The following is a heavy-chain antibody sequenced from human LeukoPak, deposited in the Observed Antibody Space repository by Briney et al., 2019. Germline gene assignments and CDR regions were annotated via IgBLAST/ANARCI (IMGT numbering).Heavy chain of an antibody. CDR2: INHSGST. CDR3: ARVCDSSGYYYRWDY. D-gene: IGHD3-22*01. Sequence: PSETLSLTCAVYGGSFSGYYWSWIRQPPGKGLEWIGEINHSGSTNYNPSLKSRVTISVDTSKNQFSLKLSSVTAADTAVYYCARVCDSSGYYYRWDYWGQGTLVTVSS. CDR1: GGSFSGYY. J-gene: IGHJ4*02. V-gene: IGHV4-34*01.